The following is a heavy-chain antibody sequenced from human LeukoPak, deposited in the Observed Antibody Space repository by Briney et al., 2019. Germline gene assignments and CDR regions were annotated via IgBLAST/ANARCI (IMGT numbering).Heavy chain of an antibody. CDR2: LSGSGGGP. V-gene: IGHV3-23*01. CDR1: GITLSNYG. D-gene: IGHD3-10*01. Sequence: GGPLRLSCAVSGITLSNYGMSCVRQAPGKGLEWVAGLSGSGGGPNYADSVQGRITISRDNPKNTLYLQMNSLRAEDTAVYFCAKRGVVIRVFLVGFHKEAYYFDSWGQGALVTVSS. J-gene: IGHJ4*02. CDR3: AKRGVVIRVFLVGFHKEAYYFDS.